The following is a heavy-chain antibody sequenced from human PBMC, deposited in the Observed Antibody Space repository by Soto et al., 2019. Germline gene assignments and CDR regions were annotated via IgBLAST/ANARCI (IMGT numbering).Heavy chain of an antibody. Sequence: GGSLRLSCAASGFTFSSYGMHWVRQAPGKGLEWVAVIWYDGSNKYYADSVKGRFTVSRDNSKNTLYLQMNSLRAEDTAVYYCARMENWNYFYYYGMDVWGQGTTVTVSS. CDR2: IWYDGSNK. J-gene: IGHJ6*02. CDR3: ARMENWNYFYYYGMDV. D-gene: IGHD1-1*01. CDR1: GFTFSSYG. V-gene: IGHV3-33*01.